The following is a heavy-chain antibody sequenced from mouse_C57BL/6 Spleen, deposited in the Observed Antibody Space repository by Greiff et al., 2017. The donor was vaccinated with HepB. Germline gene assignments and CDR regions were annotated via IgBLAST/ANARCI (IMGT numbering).Heavy chain of an antibody. CDR1: GYTFTSYW. D-gene: IGHD1-1*02. CDR3: AKEGDTLWDY. Sequence: VQLQQPGAELVKPGASVKMSCKASGYTFTSYWITWVKQRHGQGLEWIGDIYPGSGSTNYNEKFKGKATLTVDKSSSTAYMQLSSLTSEDSAVYYCAKEGDTLWDYWGQGTTLTVSS. J-gene: IGHJ2*01. CDR2: IYPGSGST. V-gene: IGHV1-55*01.